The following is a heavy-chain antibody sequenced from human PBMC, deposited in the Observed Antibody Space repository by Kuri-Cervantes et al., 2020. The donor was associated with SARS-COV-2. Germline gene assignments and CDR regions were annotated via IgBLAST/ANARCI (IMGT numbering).Heavy chain of an antibody. D-gene: IGHD3-10*01. J-gene: IGHJ4*02. CDR3: ARHAHYYGSGSYPRW. V-gene: IGHV4-39*01. CDR2: IYYSGSA. CDR1: AGSMSSSSHY. Sequence: SETLSLTCSVSAGSMSSSSHYWGWIRQSPEKGLEWIGSIYYSGSAYYNPSLKSRVTILVDTSNNQFSLWLSSVTAADTAVYYCARHAHYYGSGSYPRWWGQGTLVTVSS.